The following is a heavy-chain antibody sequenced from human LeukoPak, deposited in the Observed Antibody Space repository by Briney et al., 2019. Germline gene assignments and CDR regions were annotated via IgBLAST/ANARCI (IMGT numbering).Heavy chain of an antibody. Sequence: GESLKVSCKGSGYSFTSYWIGWVRQMPGKDLEWMGIIYPGASDTRYSPSFQGQVTISADKSISTAYLQWSRLKASDTAMYYCARRDSYGPDGEIDYWGQGTLVTVSS. CDR1: GYSFTSYW. CDR3: ARRDSYGPDGEIDY. J-gene: IGHJ4*02. CDR2: IYPGASDT. D-gene: IGHD5-18*01. V-gene: IGHV5-51*01.